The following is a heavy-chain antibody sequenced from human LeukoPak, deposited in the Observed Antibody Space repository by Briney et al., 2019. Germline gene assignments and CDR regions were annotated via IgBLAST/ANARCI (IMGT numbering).Heavy chain of an antibody. CDR1: GGTFSSYA. D-gene: IGHD3-22*01. Sequence: GASVKVSCKASGGTFSSYAISWVRQAPGQGLEWMGGIIPIFGTANYAQKFQGRVTMTEDTSTDTAYMELSSLRSEDTAVYYCATSITMIRGDPYYYYMDVWGKGTTVTISS. CDR2: IIPIFGTA. CDR3: ATSITMIRGDPYYYYMDV. V-gene: IGHV1-69*06. J-gene: IGHJ6*03.